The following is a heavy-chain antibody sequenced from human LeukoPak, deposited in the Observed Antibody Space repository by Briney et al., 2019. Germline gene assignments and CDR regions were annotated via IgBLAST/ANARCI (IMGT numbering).Heavy chain of an antibody. CDR3: ARAERKVVTAGRGFDT. Sequence: SETLSLTCIVSGGSASSYYWSWIRQPAGKGRGWIVRIHTSGTTNYNPSLKSRVTMSVDTSKKQVSLKLNSVTAADPAVYYCARAERKVVTAGRGFDTWGQGTLVTVSS. V-gene: IGHV4-4*07. D-gene: IGHD2-21*02. CDR2: IHTSGTT. CDR1: GGSASSYY. J-gene: IGHJ5*02.